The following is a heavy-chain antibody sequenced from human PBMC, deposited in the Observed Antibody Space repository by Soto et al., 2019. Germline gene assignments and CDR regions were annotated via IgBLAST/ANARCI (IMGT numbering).Heavy chain of an antibody. Sequence: SETLSLTCAVYGGSFSGYYWSWIRQPPGKGLEWIGEINHIGSTNYNPSLKSRVTISVDTSKNQFSLKLSSVTAADTAVYYCASSAVVVVNRYYYYYGMDVWGQGTTVTVSS. CDR1: GGSFSGYY. CDR2: INHIGST. J-gene: IGHJ6*02. CDR3: ASSAVVVVNRYYYYYGMDV. V-gene: IGHV4-34*01. D-gene: IGHD3-22*01.